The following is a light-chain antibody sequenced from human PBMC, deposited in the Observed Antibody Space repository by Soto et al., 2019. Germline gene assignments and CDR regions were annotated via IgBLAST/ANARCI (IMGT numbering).Light chain of an antibody. V-gene: IGLV1-47*01. CDR2: RNN. CDR3: GTWDDSLTGVVV. CDR1: RSNIENNF. J-gene: IGLJ2*01. Sequence: QSVLTQPPSVSATPGQRVTISCSGSRSNIENNFIYWYRQLPGTAPKLLIYRNNQRPSGVSDRFSGSKSGTSAALAISGLLSDDEAEYHCGTWDDSLTGVVVFGGGTKLTVL.